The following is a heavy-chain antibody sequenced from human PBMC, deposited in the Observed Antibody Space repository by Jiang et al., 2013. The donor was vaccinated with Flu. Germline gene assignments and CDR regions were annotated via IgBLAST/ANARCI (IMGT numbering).Heavy chain of an antibody. Sequence: PGLVKPSQTLSLTCTVSGDSISSGDYYWSWIRQPPGKGLEWIGYIYYTGSTYYNPSLKSRVTMSVDTSKNQFSLKLTSVTAADTAVYYCATSVVQGAIYYFDYWGQGTLVSVSS. V-gene: IGHV4-30-4*01. D-gene: IGHD3-10*01. CDR1: GDSISSGDYY. CDR3: ATSVVQGAIYYFDY. J-gene: IGHJ4*02. CDR2: IYYTGST.